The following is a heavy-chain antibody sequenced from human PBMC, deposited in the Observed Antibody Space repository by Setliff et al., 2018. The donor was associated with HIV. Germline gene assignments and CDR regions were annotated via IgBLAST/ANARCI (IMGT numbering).Heavy chain of an antibody. V-gene: IGHV3-48*01. J-gene: IGHJ3*02. CDR1: GFTFSSYS. D-gene: IGHD3-22*01. CDR2: ISSSSSTI. Sequence: GGSLRLSCAASGFTFSSYSMNWVRQAPGKGLEWVSYISSSSSTIYYADSVKGRFTISRDNAKNSLYLQMNSLRAEDTAVYYCARAPTDHYDPTRLGDGLDIWGQGTMVTVSS. CDR3: ARAPTDHYDPTRLGDGLDI.